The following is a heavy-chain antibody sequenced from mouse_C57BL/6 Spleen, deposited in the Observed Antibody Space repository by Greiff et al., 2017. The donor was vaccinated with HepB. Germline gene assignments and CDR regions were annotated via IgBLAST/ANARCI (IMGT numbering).Heavy chain of an antibody. J-gene: IGHJ2*01. V-gene: IGHV1-42*01. CDR3: ARSLYYSGRSFYFDY. Sequence: VQLQQSGPELVKPGASVKISCKASGYSFTGYYMNWVKQSPEKSLEWIGEINPSTGGTTYNQKFKAKATLTVDKSSSTAYMQLKSLTSEDSAVYYCARSLYYSGRSFYFDYWGQGTTLTVSS. D-gene: IGHD1-1*01. CDR2: INPSTGGT. CDR1: GYSFTGYY.